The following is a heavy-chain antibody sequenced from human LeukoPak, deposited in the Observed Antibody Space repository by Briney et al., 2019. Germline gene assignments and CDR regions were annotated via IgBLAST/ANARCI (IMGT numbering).Heavy chain of an antibody. D-gene: IGHD2-15*01. CDR3: AKAPVTSCRGAFCYPFDY. J-gene: IGHJ4*02. CDR1: GFTFSSYA. Sequence: GGSLRLSCATSGFTFSSYAMSWVRQAPGKGLEWVSSIPRNGGSTYYADSVKGRFTISRDTSRSTLYLQMNSLRAEDAAVYYCAKAPVTSCRGAFCYPFDYWGQGTLVTVSS. CDR2: IPRNGGST. V-gene: IGHV3-23*01.